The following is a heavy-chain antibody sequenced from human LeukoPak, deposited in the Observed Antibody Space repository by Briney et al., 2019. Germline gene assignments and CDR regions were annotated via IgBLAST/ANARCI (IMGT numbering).Heavy chain of an antibody. V-gene: IGHV4-61*09. Sequence: PSETLSLTCTVSSGSVSSGTYYWTWIRHPAGKGLEWLGHIYSGGSTNYNPSLKSRVTISTDTSKTQFSLMLSSVTAADTAVYYCGRGNYCGNTRCHGYYYMDVWGKGATVTVSS. J-gene: IGHJ6*03. CDR2: IYSGGST. CDR1: SGSVSSGTYY. CDR3: GRGNYCGNTRCHGYYYMDV. D-gene: IGHD2-2*01.